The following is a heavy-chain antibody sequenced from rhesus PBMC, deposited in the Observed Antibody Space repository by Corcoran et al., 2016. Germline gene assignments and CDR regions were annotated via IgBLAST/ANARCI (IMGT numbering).Heavy chain of an antibody. V-gene: IGHV3S5*01. CDR3: AKDRDAFDF. J-gene: IGHJ3*01. Sequence: EVQLVESGGGLVQPGGSLRLSCAASGFTFSSYGMSWVRQAPGKGLEWVSYISNGGGSTYYADSVKGRFTISRENSKNTLSLQMNSLRAEDTAVYYCAKDRDAFDFWGQGLRVTVSS. CDR1: GFTFSSYG. CDR2: ISNGGGST.